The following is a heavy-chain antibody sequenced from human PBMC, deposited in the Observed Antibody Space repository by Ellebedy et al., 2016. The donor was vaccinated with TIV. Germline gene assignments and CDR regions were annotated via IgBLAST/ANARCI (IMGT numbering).Heavy chain of an antibody. CDR1: AGSISSYY. Sequence: MPSETLSLTCPVSAGSISSYYWSWIRQSAGKGLEWIGSIHASGKTNYNPTLKSRVTMSLDPSKSQFSLKLSSANDADTAVYYCAGEAGGYVDYWGQGILVTVSS. CDR3: AGEAGGYVDY. CDR2: IHASGKT. D-gene: IGHD2-8*02. V-gene: IGHV4-4*07. J-gene: IGHJ4*02.